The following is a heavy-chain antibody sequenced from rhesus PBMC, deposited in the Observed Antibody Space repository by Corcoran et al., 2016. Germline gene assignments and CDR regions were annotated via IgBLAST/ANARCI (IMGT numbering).Heavy chain of an antibody. J-gene: IGHJ4*01. Sequence: QVQLVQSGAEVKKPGASVKLSYKASGYTFTSYYINWLSQAPGKVLEWMGWINPSQGNSDYAQKFQGRVTMTRDTSTSIAYMELTSLRSEDTAVYYCARVDSGNYALDYWGQGVLVTVSS. CDR3: ARVDSGNYALDY. V-gene: IGHV1S9*01. CDR1: GYTFTSYY. D-gene: IGHD4-35*01. CDR2: INPSQGNS.